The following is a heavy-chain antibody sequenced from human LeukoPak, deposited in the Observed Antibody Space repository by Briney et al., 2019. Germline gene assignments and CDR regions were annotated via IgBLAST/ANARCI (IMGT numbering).Heavy chain of an antibody. D-gene: IGHD6-19*01. CDR1: GYTFTSYG. CDR3: ARVLRYSSGWYGYHYYMDV. J-gene: IGHJ6*03. V-gene: IGHV1-18*01. Sequence: GASAKVSCKASGYTFTSYGISWVRQAPGQGLEWMGWISAYNGNTNYAQKLQGRVTMTTDTSTSTAYMELRSLRSDDTAVYYCARVLRYSSGWYGYHYYMDVWGKGTTVTISS. CDR2: ISAYNGNT.